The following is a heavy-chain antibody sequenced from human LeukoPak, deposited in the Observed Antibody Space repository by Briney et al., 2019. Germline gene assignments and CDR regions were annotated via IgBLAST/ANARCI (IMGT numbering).Heavy chain of an antibody. CDR3: ARLLYYYGSGSYRNWFGP. CDR2: IYPGDSDA. D-gene: IGHD3-10*01. J-gene: IGHJ5*02. Sequence: GESLKISCKGSGYSFTSYWIGWVRQMPGKGLEWMGIIYPGDSDARYSPSFQGQVTISADKSISTAYLQWSSLKASDTAMYYCARLLYYYGSGSYRNWFGPWGQGTLVTVSS. V-gene: IGHV5-51*01. CDR1: GYSFTSYW.